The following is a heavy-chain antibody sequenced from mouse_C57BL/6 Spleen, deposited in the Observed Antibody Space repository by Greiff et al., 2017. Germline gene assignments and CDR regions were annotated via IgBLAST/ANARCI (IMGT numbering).Heavy chain of an antibody. CDR1: GYAFSSSW. Sequence: QVQLQQSGPELVKPGASVKISCKASGYAFSSSWMNWVKQRPGTGLEWIGRIYPGDGDTNYNGQFKGKATLTADKSSSTAYMQLSSLTSEDSAVYCCARLILDSSGYGYFDYWGQGTTLTVSS. V-gene: IGHV1-82*01. D-gene: IGHD3-2*02. CDR3: ARLILDSSGYGYFDY. CDR2: IYPGDGDT. J-gene: IGHJ2*01.